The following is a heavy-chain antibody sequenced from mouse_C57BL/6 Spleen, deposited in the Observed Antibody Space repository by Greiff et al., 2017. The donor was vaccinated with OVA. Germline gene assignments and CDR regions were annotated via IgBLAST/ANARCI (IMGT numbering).Heavy chain of an antibody. J-gene: IGHJ3*01. CDR1: GFSFNTYA. CDR3: VRHLDRSGSLFAY. CDR2: IRSKSNNYAT. D-gene: IGHD3-2*02. V-gene: IGHV10-1*01. Sequence: GGGLVQPKGSLKLSCAASGFSFNTYAMNWVRQAPGKGLEWVARIRSKSNNYATYYADSVKDRFTISRDDSESMLYLQMNNLKTEDTAMYYCVRHLDRSGSLFAYWGQGTLLTVSA.